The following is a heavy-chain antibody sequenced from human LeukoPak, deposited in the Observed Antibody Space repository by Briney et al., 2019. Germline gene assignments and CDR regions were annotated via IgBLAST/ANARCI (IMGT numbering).Heavy chain of an antibody. CDR2: ISSDGSPV. V-gene: IGHV3-11*01. J-gene: IGHJ4*02. D-gene: IGHD6-13*01. Sequence: GGSLRLSCAASGFSLSDYNMTWIRQAPGKGLEWVSYISSDGSPVAYADSVKGRFTISRDDTKNSMYLQINSLRAEDTAVYYCARLVSIEAAGTYDYWGQGVLVTVSS. CDR1: GFSLSDYN. CDR3: ARLVSIEAAGTYDY.